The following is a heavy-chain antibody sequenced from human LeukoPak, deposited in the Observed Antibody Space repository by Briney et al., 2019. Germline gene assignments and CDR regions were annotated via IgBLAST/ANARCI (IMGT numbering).Heavy chain of an antibody. D-gene: IGHD5-18*01. Sequence: GASVKVSCTVSGSSLSELSLYWVRQAPGKGLEWMGGFDVIDSETFYAQKFQGRVTMTEDSSTDTAYMELRSLTSDDTALYYCAAGRPYSLLDSWGQGTLVTVSS. V-gene: IGHV1-24*01. CDR1: GSSLSELS. CDR3: AAGRPYSLLDS. J-gene: IGHJ4*02. CDR2: FDVIDSET.